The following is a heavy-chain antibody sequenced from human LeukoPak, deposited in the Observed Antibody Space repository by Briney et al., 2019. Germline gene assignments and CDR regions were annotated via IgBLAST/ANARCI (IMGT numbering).Heavy chain of an antibody. CDR2: IYSGGTT. J-gene: IGHJ4*02. Sequence: GGSLRLSCAVSGFTVATNYMSWVRQAPGRGLEWVSVIYSGGTTNYADSERARFTISRDSSANTLYLQMDNLRVEDTAIYYCVRDHYYDCSGYYDYWGQGTLVTVSS. CDR1: GFTVATNY. V-gene: IGHV3-66*01. D-gene: IGHD3-9*01. CDR3: VRDHYYDCSGYYDY.